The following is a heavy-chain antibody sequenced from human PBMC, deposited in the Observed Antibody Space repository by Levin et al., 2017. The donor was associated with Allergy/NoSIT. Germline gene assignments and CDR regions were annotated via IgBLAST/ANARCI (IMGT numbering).Heavy chain of an antibody. J-gene: IGHJ6*03. CDR1: GFTFSSYW. Sequence: GGSLRLSCAASGFTFSSYWMHWVRQAPGKGLVWVSRINSDGSSTSYADSVKGRFTISRDNAKNTLYLQMNSLRAEDTAVYYCARGGHYYYYYMDVWGKGTTVTVSS. CDR2: INSDGSST. V-gene: IGHV3-74*01. CDR3: ARGGHYYYYYMDV.